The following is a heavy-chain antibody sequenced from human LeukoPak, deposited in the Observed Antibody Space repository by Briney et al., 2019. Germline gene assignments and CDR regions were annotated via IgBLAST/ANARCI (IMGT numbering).Heavy chain of an antibody. J-gene: IGHJ4*02. V-gene: IGHV1-18*01. CDR3: ARGVSSGYFGYYFDY. CDR2: ISAYNGNT. Sequence: ASVKVSCKASGYTFTSYGISWVRQAPGQGLEWMGWISAYNGNTNYAQKLQGRVTMTTDTSTSTAYMELRSLRSDDTAVYYCARGVSSGYFGYYFDYWGQGTLVTVSS. D-gene: IGHD6-19*01. CDR1: GYTFTSYG.